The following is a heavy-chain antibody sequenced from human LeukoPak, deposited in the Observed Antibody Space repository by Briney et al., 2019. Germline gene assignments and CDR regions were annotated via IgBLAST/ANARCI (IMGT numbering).Heavy chain of an antibody. J-gene: IGHJ5*02. D-gene: IGHD3-10*01. CDR2: IYTNGST. CDR1: GGSISSGSYY. Sequence: SQTLSLTCTVSGGSISSGSYYWSWIRQPAGKGLEWIGRIYTNGSTNYNPSLKSRVAISVDTSKNQFSLKLSSVTAADTAVYYCARDLHYYGSGSYSVWFDPWGQGTLVTVSS. CDR3: ARDLHYYGSGSYSVWFDP. V-gene: IGHV4-61*02.